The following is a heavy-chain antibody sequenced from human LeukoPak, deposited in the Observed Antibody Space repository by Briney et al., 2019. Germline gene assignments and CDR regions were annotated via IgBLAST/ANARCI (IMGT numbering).Heavy chain of an antibody. D-gene: IGHD2/OR15-2a*01. J-gene: IGHJ2*01. CDR1: GFIVSTYY. CDR3: AGGGSTWDWYFDL. V-gene: IGHV3-53*01. Sequence: GGSLRLSCAVSGFIVSTYYMTWVRQAPGKGLEWVSVTYSGGRTEYADSVKGRFTISRDNSKNTVSLQINNLRAEDTALYYCAGGGSTWDWYFDLWGRGTLVTVSS. CDR2: TYSGGRT.